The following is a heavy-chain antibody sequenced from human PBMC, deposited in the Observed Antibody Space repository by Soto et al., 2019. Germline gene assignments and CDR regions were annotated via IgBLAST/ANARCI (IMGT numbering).Heavy chain of an antibody. CDR3: ARHQRDDASRKIDC. D-gene: IGHD3-16*01. J-gene: IGHJ4*01. CDR1: GYSFTSNW. V-gene: IGHV5-51*01. CDR2: INPADSDI. Sequence: PGESLKSSCQGSGYSFTSNWIGWVRQMPGKGLEWMGIINPADSDIKYSPSFQGQVTISADKSIGTAYLQWSSLKASDTAMYYCARHQRDDASRKIDCWGHGTLVTVSS.